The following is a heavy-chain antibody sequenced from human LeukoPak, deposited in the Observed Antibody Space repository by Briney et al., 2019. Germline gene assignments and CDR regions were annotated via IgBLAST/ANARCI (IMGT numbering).Heavy chain of an antibody. Sequence: GGSLRLSCAASGFTFSDYAMTWVRQAPGKGREWVATISGSGVMTYYADSVKGRFTFSGDNSKNTLYLQMSSLTAADTAVYYCAKDRSIGTYYPFDHWGQGTLVTVSS. CDR3: AKDRSIGTYYPFDH. CDR1: GFTFSDYA. CDR2: ISGSGVMT. D-gene: IGHD1-26*01. V-gene: IGHV3-23*01. J-gene: IGHJ4*02.